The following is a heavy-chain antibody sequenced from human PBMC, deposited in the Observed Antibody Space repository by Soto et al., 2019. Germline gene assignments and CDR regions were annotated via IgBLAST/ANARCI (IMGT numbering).Heavy chain of an antibody. V-gene: IGHV4-30-4*01. Sequence: SETLSLTCTVSGGSISSGDYYWSWIRQPPGKGLEWIGYIYYSGSTYYNPSLKSRVTISVDTSKNQFSLKLSSVTAADTAVYYCARTPPPAYYDSSGPDGMDVWGQGTTVTVSS. CDR1: GGSISSGDYY. CDR3: ARTPPPAYYDSSGPDGMDV. CDR2: IYYSGST. J-gene: IGHJ6*02. D-gene: IGHD3-22*01.